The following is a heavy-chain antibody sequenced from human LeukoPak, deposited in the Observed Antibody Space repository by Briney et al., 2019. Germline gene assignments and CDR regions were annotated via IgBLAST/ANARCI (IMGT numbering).Heavy chain of an antibody. CDR3: ATSESQTRFDY. CDR2: IFPGDSDT. CDR1: EYSFTTYW. Sequence: GESLKISCKGSEYSFTTYWIGWVRQMPGKGLEWIGIIFPGDSDTTYSPSLQGQVTISADTSINTAYLQWSSLRASDTAMYYCATSESQTRFDYWGQGAPVTVSS. V-gene: IGHV5-51*01. D-gene: IGHD1-1*01. J-gene: IGHJ4*02.